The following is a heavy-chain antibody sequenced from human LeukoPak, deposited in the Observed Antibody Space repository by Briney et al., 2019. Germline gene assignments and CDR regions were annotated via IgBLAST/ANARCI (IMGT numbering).Heavy chain of an antibody. D-gene: IGHD1-26*01. CDR1: GFTFDDYA. J-gene: IGHJ3*02. CDR3: AKEGEMRAFDI. Sequence: PGRSLRLSCAASGFTFDDYAMHWVRQAPGKDLEWVSGISWNSGSIGYADSVKGRFTISRDNAKNSLYLQMNSLRAEDTALYYCAKEGEMRAFDIWGQGTMVTVSS. V-gene: IGHV3-9*01. CDR2: ISWNSGSI.